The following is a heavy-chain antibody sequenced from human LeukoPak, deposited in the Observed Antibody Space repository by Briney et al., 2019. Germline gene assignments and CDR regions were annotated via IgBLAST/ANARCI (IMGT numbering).Heavy chain of an antibody. Sequence: PSETLSLTCTVSGGSISSSSAYWGWIRQPPGKGLEWIGSIYYSKNTYYNPSLKSRVPISADTSKNQFSLPLGSVSATDTAVYYCVSPRGFSYGYFDYWGQGTLVTVSS. CDR1: GGSISSSSAY. V-gene: IGHV4-39*01. CDR2: IYYSKNT. CDR3: VSPRGFSYGYFDY. J-gene: IGHJ4*02. D-gene: IGHD5-18*01.